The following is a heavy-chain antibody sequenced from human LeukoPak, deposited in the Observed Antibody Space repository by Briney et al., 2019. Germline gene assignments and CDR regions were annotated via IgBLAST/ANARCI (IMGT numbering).Heavy chain of an antibody. CDR2: IIPIFGTA. CDR3: ARDSDSSGYYRHPYYYYGMDV. D-gene: IGHD3-22*01. Sequence: SVTVSCTASGGTFSSYAISWVRQAPGQGLEWMGGIIPIFGTAHYAQKFQGRVTITADESTSTAYMELSSLRSEDTAVYYCARDSDSSGYYRHPYYYYGMDVWGQGTTVTVSS. J-gene: IGHJ6*02. V-gene: IGHV1-69*01. CDR1: GGTFSSYA.